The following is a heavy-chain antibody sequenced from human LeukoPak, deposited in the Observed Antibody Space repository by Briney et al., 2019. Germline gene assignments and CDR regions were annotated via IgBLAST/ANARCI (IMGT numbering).Heavy chain of an antibody. CDR2: ISYDGSNK. D-gene: IGHD4-17*01. V-gene: IGHV3-30*18. CDR3: AKDIGGDPPSAFDI. CDR1: GFTFSSYG. Sequence: GGSLRLSCAASGFTFSSYGMHWVRQAPGKGLEWVAVISYDGSNKYYADSVKGRFTISRDNSKNTPYLQMNSLRAEDTAVYYCAKDIGGDPPSAFDIWGQGTMVTVSS. J-gene: IGHJ3*02.